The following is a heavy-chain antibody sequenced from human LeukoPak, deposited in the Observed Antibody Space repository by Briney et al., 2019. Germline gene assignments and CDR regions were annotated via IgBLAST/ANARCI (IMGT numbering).Heavy chain of an antibody. CDR3: ARFIAAAGTGDY. CDR1: GFTFSSYW. V-gene: IGHV3-74*01. CDR2: INTDGSST. Sequence: PGGSLRLSCAASGFTFSSYWMHWVRQAPGKGLVWVSRINTDGSSTSYADSVKGRFTISRDNAKNTLYLQMNSLRAEDTAVYYCARFIAAAGTGDYWGQGTLVTVSS. J-gene: IGHJ4*02. D-gene: IGHD6-13*01.